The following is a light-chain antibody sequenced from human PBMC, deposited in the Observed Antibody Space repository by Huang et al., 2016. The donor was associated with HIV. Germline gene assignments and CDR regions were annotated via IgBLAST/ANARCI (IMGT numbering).Light chain of an antibody. V-gene: IGKV3-20*01. J-gene: IGKJ4*01. Sequence: EIVLTQSPGTLSLSPGERATLSCRASQSVRGSYLAWYQHKPGQAPRLLISGASSRATGIPDRFSGSRSGTDFTLTISRLETEDFAVYYCQQYGSSRKLSFGGGTKVEIK. CDR2: GAS. CDR1: QSVRGSY. CDR3: QQYGSSRKLS.